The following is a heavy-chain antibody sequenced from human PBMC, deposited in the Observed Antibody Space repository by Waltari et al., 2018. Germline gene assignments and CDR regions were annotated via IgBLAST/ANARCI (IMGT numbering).Heavy chain of an antibody. D-gene: IGHD6-13*01. J-gene: IGHJ4*02. V-gene: IGHV1-18*01. CDR2: ISAYNGNT. CDR3: ARDKSVYSYQPIDY. CDR1: GFNFTSYG. Sequence: GQLVQAGAEGKKPGASVKVPCKTSGFNFTSYGISWVRQAPGQGLEWMGWISAYNGNTNSAQKLQGRVTMTTDTSTSTAYMELRSLRSDDTAVYYCARDKSVYSYQPIDYWGQGTLVTVSS.